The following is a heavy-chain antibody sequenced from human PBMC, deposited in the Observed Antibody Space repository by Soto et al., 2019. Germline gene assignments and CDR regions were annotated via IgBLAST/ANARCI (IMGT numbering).Heavy chain of an antibody. CDR1: GGSITSSGYY. CDR2: IYYSGST. Sequence: SETLSLTCAVSGGSITSSGYYWSWIRQPPGKGLEWIGSIYYSGSTYYNPSLKSRVTISADTSKNQFSMRLSSVTAADTAVYYCARPETDYYISIDYWGQGTLVTVSS. D-gene: IGHD3-9*01. CDR3: ARPETDYYISIDY. V-gene: IGHV4-39*01. J-gene: IGHJ4*02.